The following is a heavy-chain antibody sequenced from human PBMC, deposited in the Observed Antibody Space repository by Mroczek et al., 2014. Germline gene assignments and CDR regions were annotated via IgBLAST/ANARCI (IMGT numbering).Heavy chain of an antibody. J-gene: IGHJ5*02. CDR3: ARAYSGSLLIHNWFDP. CDR1: GGSISSGGYY. CDR2: IYYSGST. Sequence: QVQLQESGPGLVKPSQTLSLTCTVSGGSISSGGYYWSWIRQHPGKGLEWIGYIYYSGSTYYNPSLKSRVTISVDTSKNQFSLKLSSVTAADTAVYYCARAYSGSLLIHNWFDPWGQGTLVTVSS. V-gene: IGHV4-31*03. D-gene: IGHD1-26*01.